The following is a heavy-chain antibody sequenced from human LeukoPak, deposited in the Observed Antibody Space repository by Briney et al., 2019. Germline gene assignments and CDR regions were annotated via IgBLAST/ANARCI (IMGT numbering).Heavy chain of an antibody. D-gene: IGHD2-15*01. Sequence: PSETLSLTCTISGASVSSGNWWTWVRQPPGKGLEWVVQVFDGGNTNCNLARESRVTVAVETSKNHFCLRLSSGTGAHTAVYFCAVLPEQLLTGSDFWGQGALVIVSS. V-gene: IGHV4-4*02. J-gene: IGHJ4*02. CDR3: AVLPEQLLTGSDF. CDR2: VFDGGNT. CDR1: GASVSSGNW.